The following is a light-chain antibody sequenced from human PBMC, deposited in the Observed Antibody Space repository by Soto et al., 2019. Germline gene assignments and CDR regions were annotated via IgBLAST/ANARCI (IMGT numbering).Light chain of an antibody. CDR2: EVS. CDR3: SSYTSSSTPYV. Sequence: SALTQPASVSGSPGQSITISCTGTSSDVGGYNYVSWYQQHPGKAPKLMIYEVSNRPSGVSNRFSGSESGNTASLTISGLQAEDEADYYCSSYTSSSTPYVFGTGTKLTVL. V-gene: IGLV2-14*01. CDR1: SSDVGGYNY. J-gene: IGLJ1*01.